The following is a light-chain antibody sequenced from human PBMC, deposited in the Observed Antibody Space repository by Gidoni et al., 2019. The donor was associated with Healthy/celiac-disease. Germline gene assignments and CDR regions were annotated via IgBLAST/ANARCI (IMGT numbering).Light chain of an antibody. CDR1: RSNIGAGYD. CDR3: QSYDSSLSGCV. V-gene: IGLV1-40*01. J-gene: IGLJ1*01. CDR2: GNS. Sequence: QSVLTQPPSVSGAPGHRVTTSCTGSRSNIGAGYDVHWYQQLPGTAPKLLIYGNSNRPSGVPDRFSGSKSGTSASLAITGLQAEDEADYYCQSYDSSLSGCVFGTGTKVTVL.